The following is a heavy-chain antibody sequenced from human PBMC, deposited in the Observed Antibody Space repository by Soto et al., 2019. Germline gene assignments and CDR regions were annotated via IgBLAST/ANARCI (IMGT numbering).Heavy chain of an antibody. Sequence: ASVKVSCKASGYTFTSYDINWVRQATGQGLEWMGWMNPNSGNTGYAQKLQGRVNMTRNTSISTAYKELSSRRTEDTAVNYSAGVFGSGNTPLDYWGQGPLVTVPS. CDR2: MNPNSGNT. CDR1: GYTFTSYD. J-gene: IGHJ4*02. CDR3: AGVFGSGNTPLDY. V-gene: IGHV1-8*01. D-gene: IGHD1-7*01.